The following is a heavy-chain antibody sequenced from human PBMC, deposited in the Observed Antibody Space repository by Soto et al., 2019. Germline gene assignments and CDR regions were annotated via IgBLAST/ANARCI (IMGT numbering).Heavy chain of an antibody. CDR2: ISNDGRGK. J-gene: IGHJ4*02. CDR3: ARDQCFGGGRSCYYFDF. CDR1: GFTFTTYA. V-gene: IGHV3-30*04. D-gene: IGHD2-15*01. Sequence: GGSLRLSCAASGFTFTTYAIHWVRQAPGKGLEWEAVISNDGRGKYYADSVKGRFTISRDNSKNTLYLQMNSLRSDDTAVYYCARDQCFGGGRSCYYFDFWGQGTLVTVSS.